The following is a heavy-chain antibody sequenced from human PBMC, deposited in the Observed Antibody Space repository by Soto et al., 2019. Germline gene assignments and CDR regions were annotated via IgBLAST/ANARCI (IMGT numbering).Heavy chain of an antibody. Sequence: ASVKVSCKASGGTFSSYAISWVRQAPGQGLEWMGGIIPIFGTANYAQKFQGRVTITADESTSTAYMELSSLRSEDTAVYYCANSDDILTGYHPNYYYGMDVWGHGTTVTVSS. V-gene: IGHV1-69*13. CDR3: ANSDDILTGYHPNYYYGMDV. CDR1: GGTFSSYA. D-gene: IGHD3-9*01. CDR2: IIPIFGTA. J-gene: IGHJ6*02.